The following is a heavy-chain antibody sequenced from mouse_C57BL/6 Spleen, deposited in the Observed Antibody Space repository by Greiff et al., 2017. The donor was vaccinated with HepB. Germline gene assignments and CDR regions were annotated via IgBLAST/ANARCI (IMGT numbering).Heavy chain of an antibody. J-gene: IGHJ4*01. Sequence: VQLQQSGAELVKPGASVKMSCKASGYTFASYWITWVKQRPGQGLEWIGDIYPGSGSTNYNEKFKSKATLTVDTSSSTAYMQLSSLTSEDSAVYYCARRYSKTMDYWGQGTSVTVSS. CDR2: IYPGSGST. V-gene: IGHV1-55*01. CDR1: GYTFASYW. D-gene: IGHD2-5*01. CDR3: ARRYSKTMDY.